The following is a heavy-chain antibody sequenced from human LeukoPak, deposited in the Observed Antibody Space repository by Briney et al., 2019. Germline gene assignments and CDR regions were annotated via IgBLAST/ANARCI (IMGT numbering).Heavy chain of an antibody. CDR2: MNPNSGNT. CDR1: GYTFTSYD. J-gene: IGHJ3*02. D-gene: IGHD3-22*01. V-gene: IGHV1-8*01. Sequence: ASVKVSCKASGYTFTSYDINWVRQATGQGLEWMGWMNPNSGNTGYAQKFQGRVTMTRNTSISTAYMELSSLRSEDTAVYCCARSRNYYDSSGYYPHDAFDIWGQGTMVTVSS. CDR3: ARSRNYYDSSGYYPHDAFDI.